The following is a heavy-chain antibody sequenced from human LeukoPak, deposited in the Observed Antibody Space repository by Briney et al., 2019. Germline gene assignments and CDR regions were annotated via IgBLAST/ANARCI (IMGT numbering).Heavy chain of an antibody. CDR2: INPTGGST. Sequence: GASVKVSCKASGYTFPSYFMHWVRQAPGQGLEWMGIINPTGGSTTYAQKFQGRVTMTRDTSTSTVYMELSSLRSDDAAVYYCARVHYDSSGYYGAFDIWGQGTMVTVSS. CDR1: GYTFPSYF. D-gene: IGHD3-22*01. CDR3: ARVHYDSSGYYGAFDI. J-gene: IGHJ3*02. V-gene: IGHV1-46*01.